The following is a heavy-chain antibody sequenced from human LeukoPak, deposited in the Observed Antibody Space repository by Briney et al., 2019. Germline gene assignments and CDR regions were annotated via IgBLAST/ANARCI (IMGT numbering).Heavy chain of an antibody. CDR1: GGSITTHY. CDR3: ARGSGGYYDSSDYWFDP. V-gene: IGHV4-59*11. Sequence: SETLSLTCTVSGGSITTHYWSWIRQPPGKGLEWIGYVHYIDSPNFNPSLKSRVTISLDTSKNQFSLKLTSVTAADAAVYYCARGSGGYYDSSDYWFDPWGQGTLVTVSS. J-gene: IGHJ5*02. CDR2: VHYIDSP. D-gene: IGHD3-22*01.